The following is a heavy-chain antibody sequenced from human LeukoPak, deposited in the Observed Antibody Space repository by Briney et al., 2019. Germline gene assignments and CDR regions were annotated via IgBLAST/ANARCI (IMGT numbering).Heavy chain of an antibody. CDR2: IIPIFGTA. D-gene: IGHD5-24*01. J-gene: IGHJ4*02. CDR3: ARAGRDGYNGDY. CDR1: GGTFSSYA. Sequence: SVKVSCKASGGTFSSYAISWVRQAPGQGLEWMGGIIPIFGTANYAQKFQGRVTITADESTSTAYMELSGLRSEDTAVYYCARAGRDGYNGDYWGQGTLVTVSS. V-gene: IGHV1-69*13.